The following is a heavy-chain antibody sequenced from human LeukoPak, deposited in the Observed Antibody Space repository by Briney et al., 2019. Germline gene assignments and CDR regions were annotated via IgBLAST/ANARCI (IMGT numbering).Heavy chain of an antibody. CDR2: IRDDESRT. Sequence: PGGSLRLSCAASGFTFSSYWMHWVRQAPGKGLVWVSRIRDDESRTNYADSVKGRFTISRDNAKNTLYLQMNSLRAEDTAVYYCTRGKSLQAAAGTYSFDYWGQGTLVTVSS. CDR1: GFTFSSYW. J-gene: IGHJ4*02. V-gene: IGHV3-74*01. CDR3: TRGKSLQAAAGTYSFDY. D-gene: IGHD6-13*01.